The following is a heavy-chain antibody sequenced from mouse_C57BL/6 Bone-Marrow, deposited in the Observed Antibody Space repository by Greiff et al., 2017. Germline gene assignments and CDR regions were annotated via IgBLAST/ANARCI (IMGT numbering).Heavy chain of an antibody. CDR1: GFTFSSYA. J-gene: IGHJ3*01. CDR3: TRAYYGSSPY. V-gene: IGHV5-9-1*02. D-gene: IGHD1-1*01. CDR2: ISSGGDYI. Sequence: EVQGVESGEGLVKPGGSLKLSCAASGFTFSSYAMSWVRQTPEKRLEWVAYISSGGDYIYYADPVKGRFTISRDNARNTLYLQMRSLKSEDTAMYYCTRAYYGSSPYWGQGTLVTVSA.